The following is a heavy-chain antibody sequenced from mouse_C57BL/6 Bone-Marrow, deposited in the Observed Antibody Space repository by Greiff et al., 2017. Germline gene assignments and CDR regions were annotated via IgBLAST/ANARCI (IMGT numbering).Heavy chain of an antibody. D-gene: IGHD2-4*01. J-gene: IGHJ4*01. CDR2: IDPSDSYT. CDR1: GYTFTSYW. V-gene: IGHV1-69*01. Sequence: QFQLQQPGAELVMPGASVKLSCKASGYTFTSYWMHWVKQRPGQGLEWIGEIDPSDSYTNYNQKFKGKSTLTVDKSSSTAYMQLSSLTSEDSAVYYGAREGLYYDYDDGGYSAMDYWGQGTSVPVSS. CDR3: AREGLYYDYDDGGYSAMDY.